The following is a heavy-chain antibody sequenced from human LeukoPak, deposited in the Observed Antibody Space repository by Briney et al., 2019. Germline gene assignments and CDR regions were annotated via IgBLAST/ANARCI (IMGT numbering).Heavy chain of an antibody. V-gene: IGHV4-30-2*01. Sequence: SGSTYYNPSLKSRVTISVDRSKNQFSLKLSSVTAADTAVYYCARDRGRDGYNLGYAFDIWGQGTMVTVSS. CDR2: SGST. J-gene: IGHJ3*02. CDR3: ARDRGRDGYNLGYAFDI. D-gene: IGHD5-24*01.